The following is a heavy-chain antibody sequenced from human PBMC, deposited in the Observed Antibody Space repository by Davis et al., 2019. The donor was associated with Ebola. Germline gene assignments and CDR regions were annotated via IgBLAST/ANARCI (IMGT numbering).Heavy chain of an antibody. CDR3: AKGGLWFGELPLYYFDY. CDR1: GFTFSSYA. V-gene: IGHV3-23*01. CDR2: ISGSGGST. J-gene: IGHJ4*02. D-gene: IGHD3-10*01. Sequence: GGSLRLSCAASGFTFSSYAMSWVRQAPGKGLEWVSAISGSGGSTYYADSVKGGFTISRDNSKNTLYLQMNSLRAEDTAVYYCAKGGLWFGELPLYYFDYWGQGTLVTVSS.